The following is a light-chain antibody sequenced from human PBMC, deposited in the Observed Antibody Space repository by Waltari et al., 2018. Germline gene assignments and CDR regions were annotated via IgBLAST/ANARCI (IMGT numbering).Light chain of an antibody. CDR1: QSIGRY. Sequence: EIVLTQSPGTLSLSPGERATLSCRASQSIGRYLVWYQQKPGQAPRLLIDVASSRAAGIPDRFSGSGSGTDFSLTISRLEPEDFAVYYCQNHERLPAVFGQGTKVEIK. V-gene: IGKV3-20*01. CDR3: QNHERLPAV. J-gene: IGKJ1*01. CDR2: VAS.